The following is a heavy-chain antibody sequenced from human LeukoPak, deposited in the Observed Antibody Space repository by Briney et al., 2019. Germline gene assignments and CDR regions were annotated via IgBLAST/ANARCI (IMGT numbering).Heavy chain of an antibody. V-gene: IGHV4-61*01. CDR1: GDSVSSGSYY. CDR3: AAAPNPHYFDY. Sequence: PSETLSPTCTVSGDSVSSGSYYWSWIRLPPGKGLEWIGYIYYNGGTNYNPSLKSRVTMSVDTSKNQFSLKVTSVTAADTAVYYCAAAPNPHYFDYWGQGTLVTVSS. CDR2: IYYNGGT. J-gene: IGHJ4*02. D-gene: IGHD6-13*01.